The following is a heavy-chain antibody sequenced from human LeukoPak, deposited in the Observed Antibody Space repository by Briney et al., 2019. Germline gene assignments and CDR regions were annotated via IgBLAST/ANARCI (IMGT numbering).Heavy chain of an antibody. Sequence: GGSLRLSCAASGFTFSSYEMTWVRQAPGKGLEWVSYISSSGSTIYYADSVKGRFTISRDNAKNSLYLQMNSLRAEDTAVYYCARAGYCSGGSCYVYYYYYMDVWGKGTTVTVSS. J-gene: IGHJ6*03. CDR2: ISSSGSTI. CDR3: ARAGYCSGGSCYVYYYYYMDV. V-gene: IGHV3-48*03. CDR1: GFTFSSYE. D-gene: IGHD2-15*01.